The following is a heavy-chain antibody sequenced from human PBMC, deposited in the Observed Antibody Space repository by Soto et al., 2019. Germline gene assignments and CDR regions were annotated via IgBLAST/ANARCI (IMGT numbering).Heavy chain of an antibody. D-gene: IGHD4-17*01. CDR3: ARDYGDHWYFDL. J-gene: IGHJ2*01. V-gene: IGHV3-33*01. CDR2: IWYDGSNK. Sequence: PGGSLRLSCAASGFTFSSYGMHWVRQAPGKGLEWVAVIWYDGSNKYYADSVKGRFTISRDNSKNTLYLQMNSLRAEDTAVYYCARDYGDHWYFDLWGRGTLVTVSS. CDR1: GFTFSSYG.